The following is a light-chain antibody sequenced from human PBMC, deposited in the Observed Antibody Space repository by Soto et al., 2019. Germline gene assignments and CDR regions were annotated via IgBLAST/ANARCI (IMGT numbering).Light chain of an antibody. V-gene: IGLV2-14*01. CDR1: SSDVGGYNY. J-gene: IGLJ1*01. CDR2: EVS. Sequence: QSALTQPASVSGSPGQSITISCTGTSSDVGGYNYVSWYQQHPGKVPKLMIYEVSNRPSGVSNRFSGSKSGNTASLTISGLQAEDEADYYCSSYTSSSTLAYVFGTGTKLTVL. CDR3: SSYTSSSTLAYV.